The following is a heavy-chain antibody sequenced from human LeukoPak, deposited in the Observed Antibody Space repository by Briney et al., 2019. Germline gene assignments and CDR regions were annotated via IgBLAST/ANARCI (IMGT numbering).Heavy chain of an antibody. V-gene: IGHV3-53*01. CDR2: IYSGGST. D-gene: IGHD6-13*01. CDR1: GFTVSSSY. CDR3: TTDHDTSSWTFIY. Sequence: GGSLRLSCAASGFTVSSSYMSWVRQAPGKGLEWVSVIYSGGSTYYADSVKGRFTISRDNFKNTLYLQMNSLKTEDTAVYYCTTDHDTSSWTFIYWGQGTLVTVSS. J-gene: IGHJ4*02.